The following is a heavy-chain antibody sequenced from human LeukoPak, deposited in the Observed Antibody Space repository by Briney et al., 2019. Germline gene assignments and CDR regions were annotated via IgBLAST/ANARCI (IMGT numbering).Heavy chain of an antibody. J-gene: IGHJ5*02. CDR3: ARDGGLELPLGWFDP. CDR1: GGSISSYY. D-gene: IGHD1-7*01. V-gene: IGHV4-38-2*02. Sequence: SETLSLTCTVSGGSISSYYWGWIRQPPGKGLEWIGSIYHSGGTYYNPSLKSRVTISVDTSKNQFSLKLSSVTAADTAVYYCARDGGLELPLGWFDPWGQGTLVIVSS. CDR2: IYHSGGT.